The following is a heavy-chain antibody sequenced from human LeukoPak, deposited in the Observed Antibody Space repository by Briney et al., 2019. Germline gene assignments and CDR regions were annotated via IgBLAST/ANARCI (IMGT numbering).Heavy chain of an antibody. D-gene: IGHD2-2*02. CDR2: INPNSGGT. J-gene: IGHJ5*02. V-gene: IGHV1-2*02. CDR1: GYTFTGYY. Sequence: ASVKVSCKASGYTFTGYYMHWVRQAPGQGLEWMGWINPNSGGTNYAQKFQGGVTMTRDTSISTAYMELSRLRSDDTAVYYCARGYCSSTSCYTETNWFDPWGQGTLVTVSS. CDR3: ARGYCSSTSCYTETNWFDP.